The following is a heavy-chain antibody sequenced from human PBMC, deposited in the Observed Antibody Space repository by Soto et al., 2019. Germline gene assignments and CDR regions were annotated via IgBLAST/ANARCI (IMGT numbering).Heavy chain of an antibody. CDR2: ITGSGSGYNK. Sequence: GVTLRRSWAASGFTFISYPLTWVRPAPGKGLEWVSTITGSGSGYNKFYTDSVKGRFSISRDNSENTVYLQMNSLRAEDTAMYLFEKAESSYNYEYGIDVWGHWTAVTVS. V-gene: IGHV3-23*01. J-gene: IGHJ6*02. CDR1: GFTFISYP. CDR3: EKAESSYNYEYGIDV.